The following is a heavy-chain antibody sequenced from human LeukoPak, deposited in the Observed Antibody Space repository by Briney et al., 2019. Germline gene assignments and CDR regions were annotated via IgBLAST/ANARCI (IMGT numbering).Heavy chain of an antibody. CDR3: ARDAYCSGGSCYFDY. D-gene: IGHD2-15*01. V-gene: IGHV4-59*12. Sequence: KTSETLSLTCTVSGGSISSYCWSWIRQPTGKGLEWIGYIYYSGSTYYNPSLKSRVTISVDTSKNQFSLKLSSVTAADTAVYYCARDAYCSGGSCYFDYWGQGTLVTVSS. CDR2: IYYSGST. CDR1: GGSISSYC. J-gene: IGHJ4*02.